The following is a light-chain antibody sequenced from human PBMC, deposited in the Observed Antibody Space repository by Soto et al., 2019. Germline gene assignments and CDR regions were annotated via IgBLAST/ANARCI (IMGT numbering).Light chain of an antibody. CDR3: ISYTDRQSYL. CDR1: SSDIGSYDH. V-gene: IGLV2-14*03. J-gene: IGLJ1*01. Sequence: QSVVTQPASVSGSPGQSITISCSGTSSDIGSYDHVAWYQRFPGKSPKLIIYAVSDRPSGVSDRFSGSKSGISASLTISGLQTEDEADYYCISYTDRQSYLFGTGTKVTVL. CDR2: AVS.